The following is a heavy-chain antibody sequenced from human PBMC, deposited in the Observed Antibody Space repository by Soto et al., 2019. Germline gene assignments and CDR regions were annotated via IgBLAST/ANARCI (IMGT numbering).Heavy chain of an antibody. CDR1: GYTFTSYG. Sequence: QVQLVQSGAEVKKPGASVKVSCKASGYTFTSYGISWVRQAPGQGLEWMGWISAYNGNTNYAQKLQGRVTMTXXTXTIXAYMELRSLRSDDTAVYYCATYGDQTKYYYYGMDVWGQGTTVTVSS. V-gene: IGHV1-18*01. CDR2: ISAYNGNT. J-gene: IGHJ6*02. D-gene: IGHD4-17*01. CDR3: ATYGDQTKYYYYGMDV.